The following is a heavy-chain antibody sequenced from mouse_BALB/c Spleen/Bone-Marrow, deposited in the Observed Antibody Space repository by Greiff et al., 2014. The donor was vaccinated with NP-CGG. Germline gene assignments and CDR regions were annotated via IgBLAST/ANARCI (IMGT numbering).Heavy chain of an antibody. V-gene: IGHV6-6*02. D-gene: IGHD1-1*01. CDR2: IRLKSNNYAT. Sequence: EVQLQQSGGGLVQPGGSMKLSCVASGFTFSNYWMNWVRQSPEKGLEWVAEIRLKSNNYATHYAESVKGRFTISRDDSKSSVYLRMNNLRAEATGIYYCTGSDYWGQGTTLTVSS. CDR3: TGSDY. CDR1: GFTFSNYW. J-gene: IGHJ2*01.